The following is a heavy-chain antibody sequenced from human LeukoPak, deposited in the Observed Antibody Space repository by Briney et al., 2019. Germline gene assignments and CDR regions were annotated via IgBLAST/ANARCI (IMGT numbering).Heavy chain of an antibody. Sequence: GGSLRLSCVASGFTLSTYWMSWVRQAPGKGLEWVANIKQDGSEKTYVDSVKGRFTISRDNAKNSLYLQIDSLSAEDTAVYYCARDFPVFWGVYYNSFDSWGQGPLVPFPP. J-gene: IGHJ4*02. CDR3: ARDFPVFWGVYYNSFDS. CDR2: IKQDGSEK. CDR1: GFTLSTYW. D-gene: IGHD3-3*01. V-gene: IGHV3-7*01.